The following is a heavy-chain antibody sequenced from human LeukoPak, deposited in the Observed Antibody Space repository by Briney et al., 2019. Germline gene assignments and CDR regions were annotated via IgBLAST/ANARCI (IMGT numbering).Heavy chain of an antibody. CDR1: GCSFTNYW. CDR2: IYPGDSDT. V-gene: IGHV5-51*01. CDR3: ARDSPYSSGWRDAFDI. D-gene: IGHD6-19*01. Sequence: GESLKISCKGSGCSFTNYWIGWVRQMPGKGLEWMGIIYPGDSDTRYSPSFQGQVTISADKSISTAYLQWSSLKASDTAMYYCARDSPYSSGWRDAFDIWGQGTMVTVSS. J-gene: IGHJ3*02.